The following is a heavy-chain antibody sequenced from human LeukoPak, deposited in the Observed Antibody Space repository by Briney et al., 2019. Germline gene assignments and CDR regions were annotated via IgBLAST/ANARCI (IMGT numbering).Heavy chain of an antibody. V-gene: IGHV1-2*02. CDR1: VYTFTGYY. J-gene: IGHJ5*02. D-gene: IGHD3-10*01. Sequence: GASVKVSCKSSVYTFTGYYMHWVRQAPGQGLEWMGWINPNSGGTNYAQKFQGRVTMTRDTSISTAYMELSRLRSDDTAVYYCARAHDYGSGSYYPWGQGTLVTVSS. CDR2: INPNSGGT. CDR3: ARAHDYGSGSYYP.